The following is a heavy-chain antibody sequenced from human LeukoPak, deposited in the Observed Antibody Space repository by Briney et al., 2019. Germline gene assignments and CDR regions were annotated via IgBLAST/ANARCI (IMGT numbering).Heavy chain of an antibody. CDR1: GYIFTNYY. V-gene: IGHV5-51*01. CDR2: LYPGDSDI. J-gene: IGHJ4*02. CDR3: ARRSYYDSRGYFDY. D-gene: IGHD3-22*01. Sequence: GESLKISCKGSGYIFTNYYIAWVRQMPGKGLEWMGILYPGDSDIRYSPSFQGQVTISADKSISTAYLQWGSLKASDTATYYCARRSYYDSRGYFDYWGQGALVTVSS.